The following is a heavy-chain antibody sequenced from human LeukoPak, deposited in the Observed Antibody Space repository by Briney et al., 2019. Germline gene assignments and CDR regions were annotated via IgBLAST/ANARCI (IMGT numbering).Heavy chain of an antibody. CDR1: GGSISSYY. J-gene: IGHJ4*02. CDR3: ARAYYDFWRGYFLDY. D-gene: IGHD3-3*01. V-gene: IGHV4-59*01. CDR2: IYYSGST. Sequence: SETLSLTCTVSGGSISSYYWSWIRQPPGKGLEWIGYIYYSGSTNYNPSLKSRVTISVDTSKNQFSLKLSSVTAADTAVYYCARAYYDFWRGYFLDYWGQGTLVTVSS.